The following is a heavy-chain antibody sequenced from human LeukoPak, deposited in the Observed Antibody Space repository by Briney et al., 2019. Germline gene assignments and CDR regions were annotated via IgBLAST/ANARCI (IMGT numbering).Heavy chain of an antibody. V-gene: IGHV4-38-2*02. Sequence: SETLSLNCTVSGYSISSGYYWGWIRQPPGKGLEWIGSIYHSGSTYYYPSLKSRVTISVDTSKNQFSLKLSSVTAADTAVYYCARDHGGRFPYNWFDPWGQGTLVTVSS. CDR2: IYHSGST. CDR1: GYSISSGYY. J-gene: IGHJ5*02. D-gene: IGHD3-3*01. CDR3: ARDHGGRFPYNWFDP.